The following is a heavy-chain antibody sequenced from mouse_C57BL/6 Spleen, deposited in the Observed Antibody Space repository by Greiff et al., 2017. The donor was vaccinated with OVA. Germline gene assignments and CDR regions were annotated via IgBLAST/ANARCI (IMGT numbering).Heavy chain of an antibody. CDR1: GYSITSGYY. CDR3: AGGDGYLHWYFDV. V-gene: IGHV3-6*01. CDR2: ISYDGSN. J-gene: IGHJ1*03. Sequence: VQLQQSGPGLVKPSQSLSLTCSVTGYSITSGYYWNWLRQFPGNKLEWMGYISYDGSNNYNPSLKNRISITRDTSKNQFFLKLNSVTTEDTATYYCAGGDGYLHWYFDVWGTGTTVTVSS. D-gene: IGHD2-3*01.